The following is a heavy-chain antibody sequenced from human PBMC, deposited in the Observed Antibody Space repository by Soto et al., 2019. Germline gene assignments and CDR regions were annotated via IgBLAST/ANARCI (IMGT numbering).Heavy chain of an antibody. J-gene: IGHJ4*02. V-gene: IGHV3-30*03. D-gene: IGHD3-16*01. Sequence: ESGGGVVQPGRSLRLSCAASGFTFNRYVMNWVRQGPGKGLEWVAAISYDGSNKYYVDSVKGRFTISRDNSNSTLYLQMNSLTSEDTGVYYCARDVFGGMTVDDSWGQGTLVTVSS. CDR2: ISYDGSNK. CDR3: ARDVFGGMTVDDS. CDR1: GFTFNRYV.